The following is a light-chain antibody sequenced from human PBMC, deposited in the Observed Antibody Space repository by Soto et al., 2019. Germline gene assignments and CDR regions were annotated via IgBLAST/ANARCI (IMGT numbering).Light chain of an antibody. J-gene: IGKJ3*01. V-gene: IGKV3-11*01. CDR2: DAS. CDR3: QHRNNWLGT. CDR1: QSVGSF. Sequence: EIVLTQSPATLSLSPGERATLSCRASQSVGSFLAWYQQKSGQAPRLLIYDASNRAPGIPGRFSGSGYGTDFTLTISSLEPEDFAVYYCQHRNNWLGTFGPGTKVDIK.